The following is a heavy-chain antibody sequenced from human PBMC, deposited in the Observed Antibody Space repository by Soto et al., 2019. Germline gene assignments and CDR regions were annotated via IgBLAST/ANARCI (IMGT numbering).Heavy chain of an antibody. J-gene: IGHJ4*02. CDR3: AKGRDLWLTYYADY. V-gene: IGHV3-30*18. CDR2: ISYDGSNK. Sequence: PGASLRLSCAASGFTFSSYGMHWVRQAPGKGLEWVAVISYDGSNKYYADSVKGRFTISRDNSKTTLYLQMNSLRAEDTAVYYCAKGRDLWLTYYADYWSQGP. CDR1: GFTFSSYG. D-gene: IGHD2-21*01.